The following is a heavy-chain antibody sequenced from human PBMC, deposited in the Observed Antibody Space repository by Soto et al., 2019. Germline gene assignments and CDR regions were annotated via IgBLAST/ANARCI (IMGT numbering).Heavy chain of an antibody. V-gene: IGHV4-30-4*08. CDR3: ARNGYDSSGVQFDY. D-gene: IGHD3-22*01. CDR1: TDSISSAGYY. Sequence: PSETLSLTCTVSTDSISSAGYYWSWIRQHPGKGLEWIGYTYYSGSTYYNPSLKSRVTISVDTSKNQFYLKLSSVTAADTAVYYCARNGYDSSGVQFDYWGQGALVTVSS. J-gene: IGHJ4*02. CDR2: TYYSGST.